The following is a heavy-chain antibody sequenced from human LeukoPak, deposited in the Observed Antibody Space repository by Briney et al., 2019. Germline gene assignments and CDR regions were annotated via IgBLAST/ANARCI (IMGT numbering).Heavy chain of an antibody. CDR1: GFTCSSYW. D-gene: IGHD5-12*01. CDR2: IKQDGREK. Sequence: GGSLRLSCAASGFTCSSYWMSWVRQAPGKGLEWVANIKQDGREKYYVDSVKGRFTISRDNAKNSLYLQVNSLRAEDTAVYYCARSGYDPNPHFDYWGQGTLVTVSS. J-gene: IGHJ4*02. CDR3: ARSGYDPNPHFDY. V-gene: IGHV3-7*01.